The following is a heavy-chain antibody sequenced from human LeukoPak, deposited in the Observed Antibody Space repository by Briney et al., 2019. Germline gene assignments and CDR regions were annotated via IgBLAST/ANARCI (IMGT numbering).Heavy chain of an antibody. CDR3: AKDQSSSSWLVSYDAFDI. V-gene: IGHV3-23*01. CDR1: GFTFSSYA. CDR2: ISGSGGST. Sequence: GGSLRLSCAASGFTFSSYAMSWVRQAPGKGLEWVSAISGSGGSTYYADSVKGRFTISRDNSKNTLYLQMNSLRAEDTAVYYCAKDQSSSSWLVSYDAFDIWGQGTMVTVSS. J-gene: IGHJ3*02. D-gene: IGHD6-13*01.